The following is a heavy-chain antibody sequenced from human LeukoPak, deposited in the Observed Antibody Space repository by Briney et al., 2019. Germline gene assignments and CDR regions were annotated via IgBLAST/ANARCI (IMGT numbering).Heavy chain of an antibody. V-gene: IGHV4-34*01. CDR2: INHSGST. CDR1: GGSISSYY. CDR3: ARESAGALDI. J-gene: IGHJ3*02. Sequence: ETSETLSLTCTVSGGSISSYYWSWIRQPPGKGLEWIGEINHSGSTNYNPSLKSRVTISVDTSKNQFSLKLSSVTAADTAVYFCARESAGALDIWGQGTVVTVSS.